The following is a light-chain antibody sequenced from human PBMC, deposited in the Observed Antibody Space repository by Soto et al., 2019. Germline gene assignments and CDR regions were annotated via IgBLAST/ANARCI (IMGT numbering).Light chain of an antibody. CDR1: TSDVGSYHF. CDR3: SSYASSITL. CDR2: DAT. V-gene: IGLV2-14*03. Sequence: QSVLTQPASVSGSPGQSITISCTGTTSDVGSYHFVSWYQQHPGKAPKLIIYDATNRPSGVSNRFSDSKSGNTASLTISGLQTQDEADYYCSSYASSITLFGGGTKLTVL. J-gene: IGLJ2*01.